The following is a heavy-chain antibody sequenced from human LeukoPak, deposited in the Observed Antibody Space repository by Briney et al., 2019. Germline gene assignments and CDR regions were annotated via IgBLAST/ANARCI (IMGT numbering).Heavy chain of an antibody. CDR2: LNPNSGNT. CDR1: GYPFTNYD. Sequence: ASVKVSCKASGYPFTNYDINWVRQATGQGLEWMGWLNPNSGNTGYAQKFQGRLTMTRNTSISTAYMELSGLRSEDTAVYYCARGGHYGGNSFALGTRGQGTLVTVSS. V-gene: IGHV1-8*01. CDR3: ARGGHYGGNSFALGT. D-gene: IGHD4-17*01. J-gene: IGHJ4*02.